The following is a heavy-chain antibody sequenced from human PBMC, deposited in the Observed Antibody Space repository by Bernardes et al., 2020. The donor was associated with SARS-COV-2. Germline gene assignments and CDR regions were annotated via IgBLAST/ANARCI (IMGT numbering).Heavy chain of an antibody. V-gene: IGHV4-34*01. D-gene: IGHD6-13*01. CDR2: IRPGGNT. J-gene: IGHJ4*02. CDR3: ARERTMGGTWYGVYYYDS. Sequence: SETLSLTCAVYGGSLSGCYWTWIRKRPGKGLEWIGEIRPGGNTSYNLSLKSRITLSVDTSRNQFSLKLTSVTAADTAVYFCARERTMGGTWYGVYYYDSWGQGTLVTVSS. CDR1: GGSLSGCY.